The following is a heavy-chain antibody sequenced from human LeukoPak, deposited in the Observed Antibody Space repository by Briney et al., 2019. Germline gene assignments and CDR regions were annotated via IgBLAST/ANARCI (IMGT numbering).Heavy chain of an antibody. CDR2: ISWNSGSI. CDR1: GFTFSSYW. V-gene: IGHV3-9*01. J-gene: IGHJ4*02. D-gene: IGHD3-10*01. Sequence: PGGSLRLSCAASGFTFSSYWMNWVRQAPGKGLEWVSGISWNSGSIGYADSVKGRFTISRDNAKNSLYLQMNSLRAGDTALYYCAKVRRTRHYYGSGSYLDYWGQGTLVTVSS. CDR3: AKVRRTRHYYGSGSYLDY.